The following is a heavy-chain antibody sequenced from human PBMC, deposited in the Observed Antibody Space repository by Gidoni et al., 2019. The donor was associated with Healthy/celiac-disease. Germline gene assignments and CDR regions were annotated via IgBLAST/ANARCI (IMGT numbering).Heavy chain of an antibody. CDR2: ISSSGSTI. J-gene: IGHJ4*02. D-gene: IGHD6-13*01. V-gene: IGHV3-48*03. CDR3: AYPGIAAAGSFDY. Sequence: EVQLVESGGGLVQPGGSLRLSCAASGFTFSSYEMNWVRQAPGKGLEWVSYISSSGSTIYYADSVKGRFTISRDNAKNSLYLQMNSLRAEDTAVYYCAYPGIAAAGSFDYWGQGTLVTVSS. CDR1: GFTFSSYE.